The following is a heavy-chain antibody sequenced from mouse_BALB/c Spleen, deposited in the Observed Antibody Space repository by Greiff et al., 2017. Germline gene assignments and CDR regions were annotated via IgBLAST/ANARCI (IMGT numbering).Heavy chain of an antibody. CDR3: ARSDYDGEVVFAY. D-gene: IGHD2-4*01. CDR1: GYTFTSYN. Sequence: QVQLQQPGAELVKPGASVKMSCKASGYTFTSYNMHWVKQTPGQGLEWIGAIYPGNGDTSYNQKFKGKATLTADKSSSTAYMQLSSLTSEDSAVYYCARSDYDGEVVFAYWGQGTLVTVSA. J-gene: IGHJ3*01. V-gene: IGHV1-12*01. CDR2: IYPGNGDT.